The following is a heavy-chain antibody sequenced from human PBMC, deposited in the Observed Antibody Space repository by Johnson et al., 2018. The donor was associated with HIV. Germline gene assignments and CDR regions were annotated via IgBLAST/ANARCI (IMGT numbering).Heavy chain of an antibody. CDR1: GFTFSSFA. V-gene: IGHV3-30-3*01. CDR2: ISYDGSNK. Sequence: QVQLVESGGGVVQPGTSLRLSCAASGFTFSSFAMHWVRQAPGKGLEWMAFISYDGSNKYFTDSVRGRFTISRDNSKNTLFLQMNSLRAEDTAVYYCARDWVIGDAFDIWGQGTKVTVSS. CDR3: ARDWVIGDAFDI. D-gene: IGHD2-21*01. J-gene: IGHJ3*02.